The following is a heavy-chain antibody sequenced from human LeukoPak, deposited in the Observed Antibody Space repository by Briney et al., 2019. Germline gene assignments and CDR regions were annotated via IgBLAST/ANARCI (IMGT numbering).Heavy chain of an antibody. CDR3: ARRLSTWYFDY. CDR1: GGSISSSSYY. CDR2: IYYSGST. Sequence: KPSETLSLTRTVSGGSISSSSYYWGWIRQPPGKGLEWIGSIYYSGSTYYNPSLKSRVTISVDTSKNQFSLKLSSVTAADTAVYYCARRLSTWYFDYWGQGTLVTVSS. J-gene: IGHJ4*02. D-gene: IGHD6-13*01. V-gene: IGHV4-39*01.